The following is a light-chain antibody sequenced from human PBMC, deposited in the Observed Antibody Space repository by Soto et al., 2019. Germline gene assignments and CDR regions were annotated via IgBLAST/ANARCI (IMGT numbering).Light chain of an antibody. CDR2: EVS. V-gene: IGLV2-23*02. J-gene: IGLJ1*01. CDR3: CSYAGSTIVIV. CDR1: SSDVGSYNL. Sequence: ALTQPASVSGSPGQSITISCTGASSDVGSYNLVSWYQQHPGKAPKLLIYEVSKRPSGVANRFSGSKSGNTASLTIYGLQADDEADYYCCSYAGSTIVIVFGTGTQVTVL.